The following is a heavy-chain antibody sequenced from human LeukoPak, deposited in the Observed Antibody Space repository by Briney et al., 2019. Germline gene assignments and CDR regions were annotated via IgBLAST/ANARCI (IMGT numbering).Heavy chain of an antibody. CDR1: GLTFSSYA. J-gene: IGHJ4*02. CDR2: ISGDGGGT. D-gene: IGHD6-19*01. CDR3: GKSGSRDWDYFEY. Sequence: GGSLRLSCEPPGLTFSSYAINGVRQAPGKGLGWVSTISGDGGGTHYADSVRGRFTISRANSKNTLFMQMNSLRAEDTAVYYCGKSGSRDWDYFEYWGQGTLVTASS. V-gene: IGHV3-23*01.